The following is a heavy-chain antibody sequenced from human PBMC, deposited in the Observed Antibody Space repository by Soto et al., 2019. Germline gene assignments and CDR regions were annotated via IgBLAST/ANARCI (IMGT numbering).Heavy chain of an antibody. CDR2: IYYSGST. V-gene: IGHV4-31*03. CDR3: ARARGGRGTTVTRYYYYCIHV. J-gene: IGHJ6*02. Sequence: PSETLSLTCTVSGGSISSGGYYWSWIRQHPGKGLEWIGYIYYSGSTYYNPSLKSRVTISVDTSKNQFSLKLSSVTAADTAVYYCARARGGRGTTVTRYYYYCIHVRGQVPT. CDR1: GGSISSGGYY. D-gene: IGHD4-17*01.